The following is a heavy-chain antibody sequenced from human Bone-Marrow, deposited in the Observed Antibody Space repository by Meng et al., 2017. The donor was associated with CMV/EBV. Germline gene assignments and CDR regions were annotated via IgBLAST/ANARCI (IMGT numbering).Heavy chain of an antibody. CDR2: INPNSGGT. Sequence: ASVKVSCKASGYTFTGYYVHWVRQAPGQGLEWMGWINPNSGGTNYAQKFQGRVTMTRDTSISTAYMELSRLRSDDTAVYYCARATRWLQLLARYYFDYWGQGTLVTVSS. CDR1: GYTFTGYY. J-gene: IGHJ4*02. V-gene: IGHV1-2*02. D-gene: IGHD5-24*01. CDR3: ARATRWLQLLARYYFDY.